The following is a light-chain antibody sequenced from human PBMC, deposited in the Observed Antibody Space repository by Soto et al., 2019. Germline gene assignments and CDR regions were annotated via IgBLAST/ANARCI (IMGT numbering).Light chain of an antibody. Sequence: DIQMTQSPSTLSASVGDRVTITCRASQSISMSLAWHQQKPGKAPKPLLYKASSLESGAPSRFSGSGYGTEFTLTISSLQPDDFATYYCQQYRYFPSTFGQGTKVEIK. CDR3: QQYRYFPST. J-gene: IGKJ1*01. CDR2: KAS. CDR1: QSISMS. V-gene: IGKV1-5*03.